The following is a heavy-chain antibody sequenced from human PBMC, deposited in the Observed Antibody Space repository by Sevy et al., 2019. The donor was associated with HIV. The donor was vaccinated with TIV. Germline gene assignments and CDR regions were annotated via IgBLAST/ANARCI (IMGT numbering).Heavy chain of an antibody. Sequence: SETLSLTCAVSGYSISSGYYWGWIRQPPGKGLEWIGSIYHSGSTYYNPSLKSRVTISVDTSKNQFSLKLSSVTAADTAVYYCARDLGRVDWGQRTLVTVSS. CDR2: IYHSGST. CDR3: ARDLGRVD. D-gene: IGHD3-3*01. J-gene: IGHJ4*02. V-gene: IGHV4-38-2*02. CDR1: GYSISSGYY.